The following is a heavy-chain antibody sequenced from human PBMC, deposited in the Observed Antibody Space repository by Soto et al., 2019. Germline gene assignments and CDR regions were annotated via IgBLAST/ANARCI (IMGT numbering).Heavy chain of an antibody. CDR2: INAGNGNT. CDR3: PRGQGEWELPPFGN. V-gene: IGHV1-3*01. CDR1: GYTFTSYA. J-gene: IGHJ4*02. D-gene: IGHD1-26*01. Sequence: QVQLVQSGAEVKKPGDSVKVSCKAYGYTFTSYAMPWVRQAPGQRLEWMGWINAGNGNTKYSQKFQGRVTITRDTSASTAYMELGSLRSEDTAVYYCPRGQGEWELPPFGNWGQGTLVTVSS.